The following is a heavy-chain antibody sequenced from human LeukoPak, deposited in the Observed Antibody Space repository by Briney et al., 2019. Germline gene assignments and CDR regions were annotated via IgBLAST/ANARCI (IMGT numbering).Heavy chain of an antibody. Sequence: PGGSLRLSCAASGFTFSSYGMHWVRQAPGKGLEWVAVISYDGSNKYYADSVKGRFTISRDNSKNTLYLQMNSLRAEDTAVYYCAKEGAVAELDYWGQGTLVTVSS. CDR2: ISYDGSNK. J-gene: IGHJ4*02. CDR3: AKEGAVAELDY. V-gene: IGHV3-30*18. CDR1: GFTFSSYG. D-gene: IGHD6-19*01.